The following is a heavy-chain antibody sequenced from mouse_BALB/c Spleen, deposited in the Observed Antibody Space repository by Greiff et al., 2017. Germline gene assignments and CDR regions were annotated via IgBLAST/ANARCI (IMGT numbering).Heavy chain of an antibody. V-gene: IGHV1-69*02. CDR2: IYPSDSYT. CDR1: GYTFTSYW. CDR3: TRDGYCFDY. D-gene: IGHD2-3*01. Sequence: QVQLKQPGAELVRPGASVKLSCKASGYTFTSYWINWVKQRPGQGLEWIGNIYPSDSYTNYNQKFKDKATLTVDKSSSTAYMQLSSPTSEDSAVYYCTRDGYCFDYWGQGTTLTVSS. J-gene: IGHJ2*01.